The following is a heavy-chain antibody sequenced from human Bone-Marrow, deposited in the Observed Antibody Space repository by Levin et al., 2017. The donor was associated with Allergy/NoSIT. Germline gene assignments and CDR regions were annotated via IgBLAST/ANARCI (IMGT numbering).Heavy chain of an antibody. D-gene: IGHD5-18*01. V-gene: IGHV3-11*05. Sequence: GGSLRLSCASSGFNFSDYYMSWIRQAPGKGLEWISYISNTITYTNYADSVRGRFTISRDNAKNSLFLQLHSLRAEDTAVYYCARGGGYMYAYGPEPYYYYMDVWGKGTTVTVS. J-gene: IGHJ6*03. CDR1: GFNFSDYY. CDR3: ARGGGYMYAYGPEPYYYYMDV. CDR2: ISNTITYT.